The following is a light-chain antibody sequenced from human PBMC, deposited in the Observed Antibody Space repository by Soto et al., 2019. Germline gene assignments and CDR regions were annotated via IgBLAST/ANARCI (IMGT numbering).Light chain of an antibody. J-gene: IGLJ1*01. CDR3: AAWDDSLDGLYV. CDR1: SSNIGSKT. CDR2: SND. V-gene: IGLV1-44*01. Sequence: QSVLTQPPSASGTPGQRVIIYCSGNSSNIGSKTVNWFQQLPGTAPRLLIHSNDQRPSGVPDRFSGSKSGTSASLAISGLRSADEADYYCAAWDDSLDGLYVFGTGTKVTVL.